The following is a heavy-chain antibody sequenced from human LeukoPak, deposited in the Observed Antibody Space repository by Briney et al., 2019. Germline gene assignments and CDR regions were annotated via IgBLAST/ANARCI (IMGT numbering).Heavy chain of an antibody. D-gene: IGHD1-26*01. Sequence: SQTLSLTCTVSGGSISSGGYYWSWIRQPPGKGLEWIGYIYHSGSTYYNPSLKSRVTISVDRSKNQFSLKLSSVTAADTAVYYCARDRGGSYEYYFDYWGQGTLVTVSS. CDR3: ARDRGGSYEYYFDY. CDR2: IYHSGST. V-gene: IGHV4-30-2*01. J-gene: IGHJ4*02. CDR1: GGSISSGGYY.